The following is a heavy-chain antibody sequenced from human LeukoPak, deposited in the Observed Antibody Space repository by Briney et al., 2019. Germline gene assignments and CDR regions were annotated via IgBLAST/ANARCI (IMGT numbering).Heavy chain of an antibody. J-gene: IGHJ4*02. Sequence: PGGSLRLSCAASGFTFSSYEMYWVRQAPGKGLEWVAFISHDGNSKYYPNPVRGRFTISRDNSKNTVYLQMDSLRADDTAVYYCGGTYDIMSEYYFDYWGQGTLVTVSS. CDR3: GGTYDIMSEYYFDY. D-gene: IGHD3-9*01. CDR2: ISHDGNSK. V-gene: IGHV3-30*03. CDR1: GFTFSSYE.